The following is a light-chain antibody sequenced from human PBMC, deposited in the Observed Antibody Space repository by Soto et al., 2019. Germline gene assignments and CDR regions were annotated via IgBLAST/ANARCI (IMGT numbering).Light chain of an antibody. V-gene: IGKV3-15*01. J-gene: IGKJ4*01. CDR3: QQYKNWPPLT. CDR1: QSVSYN. Sequence: EIVMTQSPATLSVSPGETATLSCRASQSVSYNLDWYQQKPGQGPRLVIYGAFTRATGIPARFSGSGSGTEFTLTISSLQSVDFAVYYCQQYKNWPPLTFGGGTKVEIK. CDR2: GAF.